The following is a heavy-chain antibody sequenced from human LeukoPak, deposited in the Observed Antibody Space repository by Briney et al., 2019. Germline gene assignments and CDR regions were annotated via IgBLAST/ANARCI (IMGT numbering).Heavy chain of an antibody. CDR3: ARGAKLLLWFGELFWFDP. J-gene: IGHJ5*02. Sequence: GASVKVSCKASGYTFTSYAMNWVRQATGQGLEWMGWINTNTGNPTYAQGFTGRFVFSLDTSVSTAYLQISSLKAEDTAVYYCARGAKLLLWFGELFWFDPWGQGTLVTVSS. CDR2: INTNTGNP. V-gene: IGHV7-4-1*02. D-gene: IGHD3-10*01. CDR1: GYTFTSYA.